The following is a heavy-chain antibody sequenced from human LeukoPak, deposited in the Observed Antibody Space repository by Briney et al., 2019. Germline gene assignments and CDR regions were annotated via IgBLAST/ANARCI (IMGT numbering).Heavy chain of an antibody. J-gene: IGHJ4*02. Sequence: GGSLRLSCAASGFTFSGSALHWVRQASGKGLEWVGRIRSTANGYATAYAASVKGRFTISRDDSKNTAYLQMDSLKTEDTAVYYRTGNYYGSGSYADFDYWGQGTLVTVSS. D-gene: IGHD3-10*01. V-gene: IGHV3-73*01. CDR3: TGNYYGSGSYADFDY. CDR1: GFTFSGSA. CDR2: IRSTANGYAT.